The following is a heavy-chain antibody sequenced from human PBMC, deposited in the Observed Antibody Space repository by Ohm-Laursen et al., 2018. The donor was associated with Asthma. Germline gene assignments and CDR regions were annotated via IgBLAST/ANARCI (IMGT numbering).Heavy chain of an antibody. CDR2: INAGNGNT. CDR1: GYTFTSYA. V-gene: IGHV1-3*01. CDR3: ARAERWLQFASPYFDF. J-gene: IGHJ4*02. D-gene: IGHD5-24*01. Sequence: ASVKVSCKASGYTFTSYAMHWVRQAPGQRLEWMGWINAGNGNTKYSQKFQGRVTITRDTSASTVYMELSSLRSEDTAVYYCARAERWLQFASPYFDFWGQGTLVTVSS.